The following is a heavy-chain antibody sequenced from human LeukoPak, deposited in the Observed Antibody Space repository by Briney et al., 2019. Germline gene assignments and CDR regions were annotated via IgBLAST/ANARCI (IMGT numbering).Heavy chain of an antibody. CDR3: ATEVVLHWYFDL. CDR2: FTPEDGET. CDR1: VYTLTELS. V-gene: IGHV1-24*01. J-gene: IGHJ2*01. Sequence: ASVNVSCMVSVYTLTELSMHWVRQAPGKGLEGMGGFTPEDGETIYAQKFQGRVTMTEDTSTDTVYLELSSLRSEDTAVYYCATEVVLHWYFDLWGRGTLVTVSS. D-gene: IGHD2-2*01.